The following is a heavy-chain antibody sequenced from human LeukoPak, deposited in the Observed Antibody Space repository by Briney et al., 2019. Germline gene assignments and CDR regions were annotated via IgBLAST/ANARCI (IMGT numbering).Heavy chain of an antibody. CDR2: IYSGGST. CDR1: GLTVSNTY. V-gene: IGHV3-53*01. J-gene: IGHJ4*02. D-gene: IGHD3-10*01. CDR3: ANLPRGDY. Sequence: GGSLRLSCAASGLTVSNTYMTWVRQAPGKGLEGVSIIYSGGSTYYADSVKGRFTISRDNSKNTLYLQMNSLRVEDTAVYYCANLPRGDYWGQGTLVTVSS.